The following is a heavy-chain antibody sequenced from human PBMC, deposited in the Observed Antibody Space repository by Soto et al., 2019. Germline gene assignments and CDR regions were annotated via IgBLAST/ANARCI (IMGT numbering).Heavy chain of an antibody. CDR1: GYTFTSYG. CDR3: AGVDEVCGGGCYYGEAV. CDR2: ISAYNGNT. Sequence: ASVKVSCKASGYTFTSYGISWVRQAPGQGLEWMGWISAYNGNTNYAQKLQGRVTMTTDTSTSTAYMELRSLRSDDTAVYYCAGVDEVCGGGCYYGEAVWGQGTTVTVSS. V-gene: IGHV1-18*01. D-gene: IGHD2-21*01. J-gene: IGHJ6*02.